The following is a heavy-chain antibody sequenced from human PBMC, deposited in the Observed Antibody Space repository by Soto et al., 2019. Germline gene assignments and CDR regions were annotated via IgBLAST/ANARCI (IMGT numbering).Heavy chain of an antibody. CDR3: AGLGYCSGGSWYSGDY. Sequence: QVQLVQSGAEVKKPGSSVKVSCKASGGTFSSYTISWVRQAPGQGLEWMGRIIPILGIANYAQKFQGRVTITADKSASTAYRELSSLSSEATAVYYCAGLGYCSGGSWYSGDYWGQGAMVTVSS. CDR1: GGTFSSYT. D-gene: IGHD2-15*01. V-gene: IGHV1-69*02. CDR2: IIPILGIA. J-gene: IGHJ4*02.